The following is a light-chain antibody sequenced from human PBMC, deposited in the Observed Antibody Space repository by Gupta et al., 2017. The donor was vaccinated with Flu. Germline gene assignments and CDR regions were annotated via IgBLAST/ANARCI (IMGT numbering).Light chain of an antibody. Sequence: EIVLTQSPGTLSLSPGERATLSCRASQSVSSSYLAWDQQKPGQATRLLSYGASSRATGITDRFSGSGSGTDFTLTSSRLEPDDCAVYDGQQYGRFGPGTKVDIK. CDR1: QSVSSSY. CDR2: GAS. CDR3: QQYGR. V-gene: IGKV3-20*01. J-gene: IGKJ3*01.